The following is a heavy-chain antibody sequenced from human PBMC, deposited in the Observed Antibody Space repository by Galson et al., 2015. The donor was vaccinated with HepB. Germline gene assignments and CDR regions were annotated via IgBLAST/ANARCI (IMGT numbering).Heavy chain of an antibody. D-gene: IGHD3-22*01. V-gene: IGHV3-30*18. Sequence: SLRLSCAASGFTFSSYGMHWVRQAPGKGLEWVAVISYDGSNKYYADSVKGRFTISRDNSKNTLYLQMNSLRAEDTAVYYCAKDGEMIVVVMPDYWGQGTLVTVSS. CDR1: GFTFSSYG. J-gene: IGHJ4*02. CDR3: AKDGEMIVVVMPDY. CDR2: ISYDGSNK.